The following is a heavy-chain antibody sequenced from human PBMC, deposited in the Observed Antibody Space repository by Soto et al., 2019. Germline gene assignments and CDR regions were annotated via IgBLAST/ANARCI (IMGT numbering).Heavy chain of an antibody. V-gene: IGHV4-4*02. CDR3: AGGRDYDY. J-gene: IGHJ4*02. CDR1: GGSTTTSVL. CDR2: IAHDGQT. Sequence: SATLSLTCDVSGGSTTTSVLWTWVRQFPGRGLEWIGEIAHDGQTNYNPSLSGRVTMSVDLSNSQFSLNGASVNAADTAVYFCAGGRDYDYWGQGTLVTV. D-gene: IGHD1-26*01.